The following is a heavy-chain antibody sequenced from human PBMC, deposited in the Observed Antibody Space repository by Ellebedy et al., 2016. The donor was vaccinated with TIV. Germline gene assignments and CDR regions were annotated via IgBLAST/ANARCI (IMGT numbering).Heavy chain of an antibody. CDR2: ISYDGSNK. J-gene: IGHJ6*02. Sequence: GGSLRLSXAASGFTFSSYAMHWVRQAPGKGLEWVAVISYDGSNKYYADSVKGRFTISRDNSKNTLYLQMNSLRAEDTAVYYCARGHLGYCSGGSCYGMDVWGQGTTVTVSS. D-gene: IGHD2-15*01. CDR3: ARGHLGYCSGGSCYGMDV. V-gene: IGHV3-30-3*01. CDR1: GFTFSSYA.